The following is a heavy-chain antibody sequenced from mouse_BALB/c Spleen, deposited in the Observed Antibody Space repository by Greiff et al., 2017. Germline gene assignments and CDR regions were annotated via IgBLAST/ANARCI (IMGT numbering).Heavy chain of an antibody. CDR2: IWAGGST. CDR3: AREGVGLRRDWYFDV. Sequence: QVQLQQSGPGLVAPSQSLSITCTVSGFSLTSYGVHWVRQPPGKGLEWLGVIWAGGSTNYNSALMSRLSISKDNSKSQVFLKMNSLQTDDTAMYYCAREGVGLRRDWYFDVWGAGTTVTVSS. V-gene: IGHV2-9*02. J-gene: IGHJ1*01. CDR1: GFSLTSYG. D-gene: IGHD2-4*01.